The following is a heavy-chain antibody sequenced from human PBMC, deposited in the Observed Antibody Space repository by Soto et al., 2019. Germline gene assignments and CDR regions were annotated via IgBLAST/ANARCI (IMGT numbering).Heavy chain of an antibody. V-gene: IGHV4-30-2*01. D-gene: IGHD2-8*01. CDR2: IYHSGST. CDR1: GGSIRSGGYS. J-gene: IGHJ4*02. Sequence: QPQLQESGSELVKPSQTLSRTCAVSGGSIRSGGYSWSWIRQPPGKGLEWIGYIYHSGSTYYNPSLKSRVTISVDRSKNQFSLKLSSVTAADTAVYYCDRGPPNTYWGQGTLVTVSS. CDR3: DRGPPNTY.